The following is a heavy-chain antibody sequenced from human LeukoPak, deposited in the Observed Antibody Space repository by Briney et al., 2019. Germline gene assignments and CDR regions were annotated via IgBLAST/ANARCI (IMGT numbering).Heavy chain of an antibody. D-gene: IGHD1-26*01. V-gene: IGHV3-74*01. CDR3: AQVGATGY. J-gene: IGHJ4*02. Sequence: GGSLRLSCAASGFTFSNYWLHWVRQAPGEGLVWVSRISPDGSGTNYADSVKGRFTISRDNAKNTLYLQMNSLRAEDAAVYYCAQVGATGYWGRGTLVTVSS. CDR1: GFTFSNYW. CDR2: ISPDGSGT.